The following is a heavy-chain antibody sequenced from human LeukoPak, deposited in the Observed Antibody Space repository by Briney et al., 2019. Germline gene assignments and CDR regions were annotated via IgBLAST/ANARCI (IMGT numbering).Heavy chain of an antibody. CDR3: ARGIFGVVTTYYFDY. V-gene: IGHV4-31*03. J-gene: IGHJ4*02. CDR1: GGSISSGGYY. D-gene: IGHD3-3*01. Sequence: SETLSLTCTASGGSISSGGYYWSWIRQHPGKGLEWIGYIYYSGSTYYNPSLKSRVTISVDTSKNQFSLKPSSVTAADTAVYYCARGIFGVVTTYYFDYWGQGTLVTVSS. CDR2: IYYSGST.